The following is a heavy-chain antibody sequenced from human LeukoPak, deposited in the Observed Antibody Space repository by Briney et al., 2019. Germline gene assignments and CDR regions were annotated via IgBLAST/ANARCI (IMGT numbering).Heavy chain of an antibody. Sequence: PSETLSLTCTVSGGSISSSSYYWGWIRQPPGKGLEWLGSIYYSGSTYYNPSLKSRVTISVDTSKNQFSLKLSSVTAADTAVYYCARGDGLYSGTLGGFDYWGQETLVTVSS. CDR3: ARGDGLYSGTLGGFDY. V-gene: IGHV4-39*07. CDR2: IYYSGST. D-gene: IGHD1-26*01. CDR1: GGSISSSSYY. J-gene: IGHJ4*02.